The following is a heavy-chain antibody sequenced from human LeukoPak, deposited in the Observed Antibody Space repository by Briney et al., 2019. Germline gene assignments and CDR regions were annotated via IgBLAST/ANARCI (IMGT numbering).Heavy chain of an antibody. CDR2: ISSSGSTI. V-gene: IGHV3-48*03. D-gene: IGHD6-13*01. J-gene: IGHJ6*02. CDR1: GFTFSSYE. Sequence: PGGSLRLSCAASGFTFSSYEMNWVRQAPGKGLEWVSYISSSGSTIYYADSVKGRFTISRDNAKNSLYLQMNSLRAEDTAVYYCARGYFSSSGRGMDVWGQGTTVTVSS. CDR3: ARGYFSSSGRGMDV.